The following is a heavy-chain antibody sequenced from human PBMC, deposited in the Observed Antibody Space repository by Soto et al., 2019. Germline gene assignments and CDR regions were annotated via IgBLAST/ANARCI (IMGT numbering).Heavy chain of an antibody. Sequence: GASVKVSCKASGGTFSSYAISWVRQAPGQGLEWMGGIIPIFGTANYAQKFQGRVTITADESTSTAYMELSSLRSEDTAVYYCARDDCSSTSCYTYYFDHWGQGTLVTVSS. CDR3: ARDDCSSTSCYTYYFDH. CDR2: IIPIFGTA. J-gene: IGHJ4*02. CDR1: GGTFSSYA. V-gene: IGHV1-69*13. D-gene: IGHD2-2*02.